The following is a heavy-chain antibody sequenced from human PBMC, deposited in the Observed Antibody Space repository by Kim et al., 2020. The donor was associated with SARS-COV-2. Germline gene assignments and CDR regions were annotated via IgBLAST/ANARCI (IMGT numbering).Heavy chain of an antibody. CDR3: AVFRIAAAGGFDY. D-gene: IGHD6-13*01. V-gene: IGHV3-30-3*01. CDR2: ISYDGSNK. CDR1: GFTFSSYA. J-gene: IGHJ4*02. Sequence: GGSLRLSCAASGFTFSSYAMHWVRQAPGKGLEWVAVISYDGSNKYYADSVKGRFTISRDNSKNTLYLQMDSLRAEDTAVYYCAVFRIAAAGGFDYWGQGTLVTVSS.